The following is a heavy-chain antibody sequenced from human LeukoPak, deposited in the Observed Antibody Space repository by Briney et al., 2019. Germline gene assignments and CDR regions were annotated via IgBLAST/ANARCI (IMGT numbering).Heavy chain of an antibody. CDR2: INHSGST. CDR3: ARGPMGAMVTDY. J-gene: IGHJ4*02. D-gene: IGHD5-18*01. V-gene: IGHV4-34*01. Sequence: SETLSLTCAVYGGSFSGYYWSWIRQPPGKGLEWIGEINHSGSTNYNPSLKSRVTISVDPSKNQFSLKLSSVTAADTAVYYCARGPMGAMVTDYWGQGTLVTVSS. CDR1: GGSFSGYY.